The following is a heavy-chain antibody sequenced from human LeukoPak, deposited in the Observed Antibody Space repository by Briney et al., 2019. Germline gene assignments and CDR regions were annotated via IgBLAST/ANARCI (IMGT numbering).Heavy chain of an antibody. J-gene: IGHJ4*02. V-gene: IGHV3-30*18. Sequence: GGSLRLSCAASGFTFSSYCMHWVRQPPGKGLEWVAEISYDGSNKYYAASVKGRFTISRDNSKNTLYLQMNSLRAEDAAVYYCAKDHRSSLDYWGQGTLVSVS. D-gene: IGHD6-13*01. CDR1: GFTFSSYC. CDR2: ISYDGSNK. CDR3: AKDHRSSLDY.